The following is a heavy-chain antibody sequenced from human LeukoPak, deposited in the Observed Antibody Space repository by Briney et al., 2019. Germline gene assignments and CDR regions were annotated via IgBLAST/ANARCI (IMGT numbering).Heavy chain of an antibody. CDR2: IYYTGDT. D-gene: IGHD6-13*01. CDR3: ARVSRIFIGSSQVWYFDY. V-gene: IGHV4-59*01. J-gene: IGHJ4*02. Sequence: PSETLSLTCTVSGDSMRSYYWTWIRQPPGKGLEWLGNIYYTGDTNYNPTLKSRVTISVDTSNNQFSLKLSSVTAADTAVYYCARVSRIFIGSSQVWYFDYWGQGTLVTVSS. CDR1: GDSMRSYY.